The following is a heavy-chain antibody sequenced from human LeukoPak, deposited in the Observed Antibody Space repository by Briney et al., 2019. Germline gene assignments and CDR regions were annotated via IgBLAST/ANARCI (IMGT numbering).Heavy chain of an antibody. CDR3: ARGGYSGYDPIDY. Sequence: SQTLSLTCAVSGGSISSGGYSWSWIRQPPGKGLEWIGYISHSGSTYYNPSLKIRVTISVDRSKNQFSLKLSSVTAAGTAMYYCARGGYSGYDPIDYSGQGTLVTVSS. CDR2: ISHSGST. D-gene: IGHD5-12*01. CDR1: GGSISSGGYS. J-gene: IGHJ4*02. V-gene: IGHV4-30-2*01.